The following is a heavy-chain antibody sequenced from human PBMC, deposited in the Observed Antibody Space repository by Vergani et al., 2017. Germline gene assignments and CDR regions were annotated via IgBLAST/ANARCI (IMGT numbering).Heavy chain of an antibody. J-gene: IGHJ5*02. CDR3: ARRSSSYYFDI. CDR2: VSHSGDT. D-gene: IGHD3-22*01. CDR1: GGSITSSSYY. Sequence: QLHLQESGPGLVKPSETLPLTCTVSGGSITSSSYYWGWIRQPPGKGLECISSVSHSGDTYFNPPLKGRVSISMDTSKNYFFLTLSSVTAADTAMYYCARRSSSYYFDIWGQGVLITVSS. V-gene: IGHV4-39*02.